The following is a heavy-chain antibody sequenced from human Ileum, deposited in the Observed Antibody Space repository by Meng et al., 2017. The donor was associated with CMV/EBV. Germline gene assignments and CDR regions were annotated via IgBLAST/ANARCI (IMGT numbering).Heavy chain of an antibody. D-gene: IGHD4-11*01. CDR2: IYSSGII. J-gene: IGHJ5*02. CDR3: ARLQAWDWFDP. CDR1: GGSINTFY. V-gene: IGHV4-4*07. Sequence: ALVRPSPPLSLPSSVSGGSINTFYWRWIRQPAGKGLEWIGRIYSSGIINYNPSLKSRVTVSVDTSKNQFSLKVNSVTAADTAVYYCARLQAWDWFDPWGQGTLVTVSS.